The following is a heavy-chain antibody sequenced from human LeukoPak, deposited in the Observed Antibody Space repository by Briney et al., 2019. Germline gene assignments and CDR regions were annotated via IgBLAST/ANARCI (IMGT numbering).Heavy chain of an antibody. Sequence: SQTLSLTCTVSGDSISSGNYYWTWIRQHPGKGLEWIGYIHYSGSTYYNPSLKNRLSISIDTSESQFSLKLTSVTAADTAVYYCARYDVVTYYYGMDVWGQGTTVTVSS. J-gene: IGHJ6*02. D-gene: IGHD3-16*01. CDR1: GDSISSGNYY. CDR2: IHYSGST. V-gene: IGHV4-31*03. CDR3: ARYDVVTYYYGMDV.